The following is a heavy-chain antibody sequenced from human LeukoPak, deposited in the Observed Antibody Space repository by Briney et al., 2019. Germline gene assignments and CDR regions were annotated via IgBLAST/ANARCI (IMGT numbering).Heavy chain of an antibody. D-gene: IGHD4-17*01. V-gene: IGHV3-30-3*01. CDR2: LSYDGSNK. CDR3: ARGTHDYGDHRGIYYFDY. CDR1: GFTFSSYA. J-gene: IGHJ4*02. Sequence: GGSLRLSCAASGFTFSSYAMHWVRQAPGKGLEWVAVLSYDGSNKYYADSVKGRFTISRDNSKNTLYLQMNSLRAEDTAVYYCARGTHDYGDHRGIYYFDYWGQGTLVTVSS.